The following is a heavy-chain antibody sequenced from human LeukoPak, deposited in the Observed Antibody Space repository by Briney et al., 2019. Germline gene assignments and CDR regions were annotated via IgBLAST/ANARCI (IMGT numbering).Heavy chain of an antibody. CDR1: GGSISSGSYY. CDR2: IYTSVST. CDR3: ARTLPTGTAAGTFDY. V-gene: IGHV4-61*02. D-gene: IGHD6-13*01. J-gene: IGHJ4*02. Sequence: PSQTLSLTCTVSGGSISSGSYYWSWIRQPAGKGLEWIGRIYTSVSTNYNPSLKSRVTISVDTSKNQFSLKLSSVTAADTAVYYCARTLPTGTAAGTFDYWGQGTLVTVSS.